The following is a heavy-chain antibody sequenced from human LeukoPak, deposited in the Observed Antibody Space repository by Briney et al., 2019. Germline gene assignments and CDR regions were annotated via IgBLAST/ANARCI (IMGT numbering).Heavy chain of an antibody. Sequence: PGGSLRLSCAASGFTFSSYGMHWVRQAPGKGLEWVAFIRYDGSNKYYADSVKGRFTISRDNSKNTLYLQMNSLRAEDTAVYYCAKDGRITIFGVVILFDYWDQGTLVTVSS. V-gene: IGHV3-30*02. CDR1: GFTFSSYG. D-gene: IGHD3-3*01. CDR2: IRYDGSNK. J-gene: IGHJ4*02. CDR3: AKDGRITIFGVVILFDY.